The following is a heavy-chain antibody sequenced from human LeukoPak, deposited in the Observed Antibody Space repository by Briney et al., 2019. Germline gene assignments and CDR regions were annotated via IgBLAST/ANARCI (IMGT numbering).Heavy chain of an antibody. Sequence: PGGSLRLSCAASRFTFSTYWMHWVRQAPGKGLEWVAFISYVARDTYYGDSVKGRFTVSRDNSKDMVYLQMNSLTTADTAVYYCARSYSLPEYWGQGTLVTVSS. CDR2: ISYVARDT. CDR1: RFTFSTYW. D-gene: IGHD1-26*01. CDR3: ARSYSLPEY. J-gene: IGHJ4*02. V-gene: IGHV3-30*03.